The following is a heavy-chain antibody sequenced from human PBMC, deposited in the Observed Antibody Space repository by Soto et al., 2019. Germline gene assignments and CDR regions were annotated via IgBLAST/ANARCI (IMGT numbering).Heavy chain of an antibody. J-gene: IGHJ5*02. CDR2: IYYSGST. D-gene: IGHD3-10*01. CDR1: GGSISSYY. V-gene: IGHV4-59*08. Sequence: SETLSLTCTVSGGSISSYYWSWIRQPPGKGLEWIGFIYYSGSTNYNPSLKSRITISVDTSKNQFSLKLSSVTAADTAVYYCARGHLLWFGESINWFDPWGQGTLVTVSS. CDR3: ARGHLLWFGESINWFDP.